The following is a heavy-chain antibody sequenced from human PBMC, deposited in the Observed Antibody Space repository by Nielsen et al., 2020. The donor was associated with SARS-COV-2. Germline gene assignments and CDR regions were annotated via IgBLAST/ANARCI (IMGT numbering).Heavy chain of an antibody. D-gene: IGHD3-3*01. CDR2: IIPILVKP. CDR3: ARASGSDFRRGYYFDN. V-gene: IGHV1-69*10. Sequence: SVKVSCKASGGTFSSHAINWVRQAPGQGLEWMGGIIPILVKPNYPQHFQGRVTITADKSTNTVHMELSSLTSEDTAVYYCARASGSDFRRGYYFDNCGQGTLVTVSS. J-gene: IGHJ4*02. CDR1: GGTFSSHA.